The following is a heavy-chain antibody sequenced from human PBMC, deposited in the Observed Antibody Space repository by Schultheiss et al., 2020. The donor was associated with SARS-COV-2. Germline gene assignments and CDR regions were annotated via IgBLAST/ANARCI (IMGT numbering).Heavy chain of an antibody. V-gene: IGHV1-18*01. Sequence: ASVKVSCKASGGTFSSYAISWVRQAPGQGLEWMGGINPNSGGTNYAQKFQGRVTMTTDTSTSTAYMELRSLRSDDTAVYYCARDHPDYYDSSGYYYHFDYWGQGTLVTVSS. CDR1: GGTFSSYA. D-gene: IGHD3-22*01. CDR2: INPNSGGT. CDR3: ARDHPDYYDSSGYYYHFDY. J-gene: IGHJ4*02.